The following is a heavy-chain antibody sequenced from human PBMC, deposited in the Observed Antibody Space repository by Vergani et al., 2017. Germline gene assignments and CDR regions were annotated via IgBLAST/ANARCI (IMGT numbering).Heavy chain of an antibody. Sequence: QVQLVESGGGVVQRGGSLRLFCATSGFTLSNYDMQWIRQGPGKGLEFVAFIQFDGSNQYYADSVKCRFTLSRDFSKNTLYLQMNSLRTDDTATYYCAKHFRGWGIDYWGQGTQVIVSS. CDR3: AKHFRGWGIDY. J-gene: IGHJ4*02. V-gene: IGHV3-30*02. CDR1: GFTLSNYD. CDR2: IQFDGSNQ. D-gene: IGHD3-16*01.